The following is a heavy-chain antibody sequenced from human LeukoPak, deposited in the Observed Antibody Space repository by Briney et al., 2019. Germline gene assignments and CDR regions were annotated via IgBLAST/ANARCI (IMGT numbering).Heavy chain of an antibody. J-gene: IGHJ4*02. Sequence: QAGGSLRLSCAASGFTFSSYAMSWVRQAPGKGLEWVSAISGSGGSTYYADSVKGRFTISRDNSKNTLYLQMNSLRAEDTAVYYCARGDYGDYDVGDYWGRGTLVTVSS. V-gene: IGHV3-23*01. CDR3: ARGDYGDYDVGDY. D-gene: IGHD4-17*01. CDR1: GFTFSSYA. CDR2: ISGSGGST.